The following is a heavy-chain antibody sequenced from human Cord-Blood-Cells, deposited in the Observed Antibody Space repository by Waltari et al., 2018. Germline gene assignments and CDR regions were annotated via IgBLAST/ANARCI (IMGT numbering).Heavy chain of an antibody. CDR1: GGCFSGYF. Sequence: QVQLQQWGAGLLKPSETLSLTCAVSGGCFSGYFWSWIRKTPGKGLEWIGEINHSGSTTSNPSLKSRVTISVDTSKNQFSLKLSSVTAADTAVYYCARRDCSSTSCYWYFDLWGRGTLVTVSS. CDR2: INHSGST. D-gene: IGHD2-2*01. CDR3: ARRDCSSTSCYWYFDL. J-gene: IGHJ2*01. V-gene: IGHV4-34*01.